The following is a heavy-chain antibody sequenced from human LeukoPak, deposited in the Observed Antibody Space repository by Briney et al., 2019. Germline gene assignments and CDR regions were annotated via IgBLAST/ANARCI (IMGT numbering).Heavy chain of an antibody. CDR2: ISGSGGST. J-gene: IGHJ4*02. Sequence: GESLRLSCAASGFTFSSYAVSWVRQAPGKGLEGVSSISGSGGSTYSADSVKGRFTSSRDNSKNTLYLQMNSLRAEDTALYYCAKDRSCTNDICHGDFDYWGQGTLVTVSS. D-gene: IGHD2-8*01. CDR1: GFTFSSYA. CDR3: AKDRSCTNDICHGDFDY. V-gene: IGHV3-23*01.